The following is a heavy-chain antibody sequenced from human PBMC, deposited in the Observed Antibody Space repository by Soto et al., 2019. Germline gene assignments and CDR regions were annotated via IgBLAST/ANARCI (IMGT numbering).Heavy chain of an antibody. CDR3: ARVSGSGIYTLFDS. V-gene: IGHV3-30-3*01. CDR2: ISYDGSDK. D-gene: IGHD2-2*02. J-gene: IGHJ4*02. Sequence: QVLLVESGGGVVQPGRSLRLSCAASGFTFNDYDMHWVRQAPGKGLEWVAVISYDGSDKYYTDSVKGRFTLSRDSSKNTLHLQLNSLRAEDTAVYYCARVSGSGIYTLFDSWGQGTLVTVSS. CDR1: GFTFNDYD.